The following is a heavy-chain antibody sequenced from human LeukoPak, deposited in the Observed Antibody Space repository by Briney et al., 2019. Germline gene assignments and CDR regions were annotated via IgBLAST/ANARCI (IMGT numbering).Heavy chain of an antibody. CDR1: GFTFSSHA. CDR2: LTGSGGST. D-gene: IGHD3-10*01. J-gene: IGHJ3*02. V-gene: IGHV3-23*01. CDR3: ARTYYYGAFDI. Sequence: GGSLRLSCAASGFTFSSHAMSWVRQTPGKGLEWVSSLTGSGGSTYYADSVKGWFTISRDDSRNALYLQMNSLRAEDTARYYCARTYYYGAFDIWGQGTMVTVSS.